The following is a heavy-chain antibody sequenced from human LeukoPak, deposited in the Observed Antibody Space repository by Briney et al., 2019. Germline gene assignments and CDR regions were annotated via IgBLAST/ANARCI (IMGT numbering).Heavy chain of an antibody. J-gene: IGHJ4*02. V-gene: IGHV3-48*04. D-gene: IGHD4-23*01. CDR3: ARDSYYGGTQDY. CDR2: ISTSGGTI. CDR1: GFTFSSYG. Sequence: PGRSLRLSCAASGFTFSSYGMNWVRQAPGKGLEWVSYISTSGGTIYYADSVKGRFTISRDNAKNSLYLQMNSLRAEDTAVYYCARDSYYGGTQDYWGQGTLVTVSS.